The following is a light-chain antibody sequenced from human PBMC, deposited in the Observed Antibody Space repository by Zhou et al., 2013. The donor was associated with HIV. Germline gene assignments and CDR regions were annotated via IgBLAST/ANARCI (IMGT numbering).Light chain of an antibody. V-gene: IGKV3-20*01. CDR3: QQSYSTPRT. J-gene: IGKJ2*01. Sequence: EIVLTQSPGTLSLSPGERATLSCRASESVGGSYLAWYQQRPGQAPRLLIYGTSNRATGIPARFSGSGSGTDFTLTISSLQPEDFATYYCQQSYSTPRTFGQGTKLEIK. CDR1: ESVGGSY. CDR2: GTS.